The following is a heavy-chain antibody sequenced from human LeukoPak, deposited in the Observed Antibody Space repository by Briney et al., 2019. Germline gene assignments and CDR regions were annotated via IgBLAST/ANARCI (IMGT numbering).Heavy chain of an antibody. J-gene: IGHJ4*02. CDR2: ISGSSTYI. CDR1: GFTLSSYS. V-gene: IGHV3-21*01. Sequence: PGESLRLSCAASGFTLSSYSMNWVRQAPGKGLEWVSSISGSSTYIDYADSVKGRFTISRDNAKNALYLQMDSPRAEDTAVYYCARDHSSGRYFDFWGQGTLVTVSS. D-gene: IGHD3-22*01. CDR3: ARDHSSGRYFDF.